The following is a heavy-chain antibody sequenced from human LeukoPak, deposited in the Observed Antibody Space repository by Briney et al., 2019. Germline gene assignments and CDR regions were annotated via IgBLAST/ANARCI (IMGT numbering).Heavy chain of an antibody. J-gene: IGHJ6*02. CDR3: AVVEPITIYGWYV. CDR1: GYTFTGYY. CDR2: INPNSGGT. D-gene: IGHD3-9*01. Sequence: ASVKVSCKASGYTFTGYYMHWARQAPGQGLEWMGRINPNSGGTNYAQKFQGRVTMTRDTSISTAYMELSRLRSDDTAVYYCAVVEPITIYGWYVWGQGTTVTVSS. V-gene: IGHV1-2*06.